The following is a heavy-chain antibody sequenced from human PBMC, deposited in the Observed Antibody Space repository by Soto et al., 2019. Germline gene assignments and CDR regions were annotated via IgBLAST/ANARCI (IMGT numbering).Heavy chain of an antibody. D-gene: IGHD2-2*01. CDR2: ISGSGGST. CDR3: AKLVRTCSSTSCYRQVGYYYGMDV. V-gene: IGHV3-23*01. Sequence: PGGSLRLSCAASGFTFSSYAMSWVRQAPGKGLEWVSAISGSGGSTYYADSVKGRFTISRDNSKNTLHLQMNSLRAEDTAVYYCAKLVRTCSSTSCYRQVGYYYGMDVWGQGTTVTVS. J-gene: IGHJ6*02. CDR1: GFTFSSYA.